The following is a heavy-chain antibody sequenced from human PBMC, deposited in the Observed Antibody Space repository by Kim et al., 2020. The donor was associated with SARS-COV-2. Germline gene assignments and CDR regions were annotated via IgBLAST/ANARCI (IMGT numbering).Heavy chain of an antibody. V-gene: IGHV1-3*01. CDR1: GYTFHTYA. CDR2: VDGGNGNT. CDR3: AREETDSYGYRAFDF. D-gene: IGHD5-18*01. J-gene: IGHJ4*02. Sequence: ASVKVSCKASGYTFHTYAMYWVRQAPGQRLEWMGWVDGGNGNTKSSQNFQGRVTITRDRSATTAYLELSSLRSEDTAVYFCAREETDSYGYRAFDFWGQGTPVTVSS.